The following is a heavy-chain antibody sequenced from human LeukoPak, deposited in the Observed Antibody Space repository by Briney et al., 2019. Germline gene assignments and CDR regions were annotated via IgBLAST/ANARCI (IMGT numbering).Heavy chain of an antibody. J-gene: IGHJ4*02. CDR2: VSENGDGT. V-gene: IGHV3-23*01. Sequence: PGGSLRLSCVASGSTFNHYAMSWVRQAPGKGLEWVASVSENGDGTMYPDSVKGRFTISRDNSRKTVLLQVNSLRVEDAATYYCARGWTTFHHWGQGALVTVSS. D-gene: IGHD1-1*01. CDR3: ARGWTTFHH. CDR1: GSTFNHYA.